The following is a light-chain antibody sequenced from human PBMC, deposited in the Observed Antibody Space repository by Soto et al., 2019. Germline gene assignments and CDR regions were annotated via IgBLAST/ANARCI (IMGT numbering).Light chain of an antibody. CDR2: QDY. V-gene: IGLV3-1*01. CDR3: QAWDSDSARYV. J-gene: IGLJ1*01. Sequence: SYELTQAPSVSVSPGQTASITCSADKLGDKYTCWYQQKPGQSPVLVIYQDYKRPSGIPERFSASNSGNTATLTITGTQAMDEADYYCQAWDSDSARYVFGTGTKVTVL. CDR1: KLGDKY.